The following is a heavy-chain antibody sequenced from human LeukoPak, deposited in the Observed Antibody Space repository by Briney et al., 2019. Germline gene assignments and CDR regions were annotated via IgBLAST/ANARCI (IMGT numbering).Heavy chain of an antibody. Sequence: PSETLSLTCTVSGGSISSYYWSWIRQPPGKGLEWIGYIYYSGSTNYNPSLKSRVTISVDTSKNQFSLKLSSVTAADTAVYYCARRTPIGGTSTNWFDPWGQGTLVTVSS. CDR3: ARRTPIGGTSTNWFDP. J-gene: IGHJ5*02. D-gene: IGHD3-16*01. V-gene: IGHV4-59*08. CDR2: IYYSGST. CDR1: GGSISSYY.